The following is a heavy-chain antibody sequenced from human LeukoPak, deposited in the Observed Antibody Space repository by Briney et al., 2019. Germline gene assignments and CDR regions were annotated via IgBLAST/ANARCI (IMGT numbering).Heavy chain of an antibody. CDR3: ARLDTYYYDSTPTYAFDI. Sequence: SETLSLTCTVSGGSISSYHWSWIRQPPGKGLEWIGYIYYSGSTNYNPSLKSRVTISVDTSKNQFSLKLSSVTAADTAVYYCARLDTYYYDSTPTYAFDIWGQGTMVTVSS. D-gene: IGHD3-22*01. J-gene: IGHJ3*02. CDR1: GGSISSYH. V-gene: IGHV4-59*01. CDR2: IYYSGST.